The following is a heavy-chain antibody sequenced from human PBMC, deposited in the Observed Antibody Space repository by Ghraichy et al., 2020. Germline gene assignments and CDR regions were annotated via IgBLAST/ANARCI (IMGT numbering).Heavy chain of an antibody. CDR2: IWCDGSSK. Sequence: GGSLRLSCAASGFTFSSYGMHWVRQAPGKGLVWVSVIWCDGSSKYYADSVKGRFTISRDNSKNTLYLQMNSLRAEDTAVYYCARDRVVRGVIISGWLVPWGQGTLVNVSS. D-gene: IGHD3-10*01. CDR1: GFTFSSYG. V-gene: IGHV3-33*01. J-gene: IGHJ5*02. CDR3: ARDRVVRGVIISGWLVP.